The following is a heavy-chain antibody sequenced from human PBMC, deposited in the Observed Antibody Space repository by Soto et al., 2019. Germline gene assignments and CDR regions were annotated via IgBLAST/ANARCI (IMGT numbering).Heavy chain of an antibody. Sequence: GGSLRLSCAASGFTFSSYSMNWVRQAPGKGLEWVSYISSSSSTIYYADSVKGRFTISRDNAKNSLYLQMNSLRAEDTAVYYCAREVVGATSAWFDPWGQGTLVTVSS. CDR2: ISSSSSTI. D-gene: IGHD1-26*01. CDR1: GFTFSSYS. CDR3: AREVVGATSAWFDP. V-gene: IGHV3-48*01. J-gene: IGHJ5*02.